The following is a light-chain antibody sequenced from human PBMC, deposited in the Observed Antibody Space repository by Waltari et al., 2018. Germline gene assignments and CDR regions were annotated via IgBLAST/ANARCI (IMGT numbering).Light chain of an antibody. CDR3: CSNVGSSVF. CDR1: NRNVGSSNL. J-gene: IGLJ2*01. CDR2: EGN. V-gene: IGLV2-23*03. Sequence: QSALTKPASVSGSPGQSITISCTGFNRNVGSSNLFSWYQKHPGKAPKLLIYEGNRRPSGVSNRFSGSKSDNTASLTLSGLQAEDEADYYCCSNVGSSVFFGGGTKLTVL.